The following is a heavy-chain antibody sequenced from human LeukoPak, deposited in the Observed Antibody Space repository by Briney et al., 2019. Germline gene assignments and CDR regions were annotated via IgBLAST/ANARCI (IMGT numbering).Heavy chain of an antibody. D-gene: IGHD3-22*01. CDR1: GGSISSYY. V-gene: IGHV4-4*07. CDR2: TYTSGST. J-gene: IGHJ4*02. Sequence: SETLSLTCTVSGGSISSYYWSWIRQPAGKGLEWIGRTYTSGSTNYNPSLKSRVTMSVDTSKNQFSLKLSSVTAADTAVYYCARGYHYYDSSGPDFFDYWGQGTLVTVSS. CDR3: ARGYHYYDSSGPDFFDY.